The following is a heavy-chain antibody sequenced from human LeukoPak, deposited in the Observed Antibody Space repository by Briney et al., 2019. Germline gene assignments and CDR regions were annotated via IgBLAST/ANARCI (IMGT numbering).Heavy chain of an antibody. CDR3: ARDAVDTANAV. CDR2: INSDGSIT. D-gene: IGHD5-18*01. J-gene: IGHJ6*02. V-gene: IGHV3-74*01. Sequence: GGSLRLSCAASGFTFTTYWIHWVRQAPGKGLVWVSHINSDGSITSYADSVKGRFTISRDNAKNTLYLQMNSLRAEDTAVYYCARDAVDTANAVWGQGTTVTVSS. CDR1: GFTFTTYW.